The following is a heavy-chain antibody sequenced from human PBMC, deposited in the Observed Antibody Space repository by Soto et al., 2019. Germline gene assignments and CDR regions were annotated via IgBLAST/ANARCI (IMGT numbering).Heavy chain of an antibody. CDR1: GFSVGSNY. V-gene: IGHV3-53*02. CDR2: IYSVGTT. J-gene: IGHJ2*01. D-gene: IGHD2-15*01. CDR3: ARSSRGGNAGYFNL. Sequence: EVQLVETGGGLIQPGGSLRLSCAVSGFSVGSNYMSWVRQAPGKGLEWVSVIYSVGTTHDADSVKGRFTTSRDNSKNMVYLQMNSLRVEDTAVYYCARSSRGGNAGYFNLWGRGTLVTVSS.